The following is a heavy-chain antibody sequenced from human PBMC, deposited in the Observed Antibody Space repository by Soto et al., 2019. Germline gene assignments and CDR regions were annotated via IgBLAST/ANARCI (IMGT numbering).Heavy chain of an antibody. D-gene: IGHD5-12*01. CDR3: ARDWGIRYSGYGYYYYGMDV. CDR1: GFTFSSYS. CDR2: ISSSSSYI. V-gene: IGHV3-21*01. Sequence: GGSLRLSCAASGFTFSSYSMNWVRQAPGKGLEWVSSISSSSSYIYYADSVKGRFTISRDNAKNSLYLQMNSLRAEEKAVYYCARDWGIRYSGYGYYYYGMDVWGQGTTVTVSS. J-gene: IGHJ6*02.